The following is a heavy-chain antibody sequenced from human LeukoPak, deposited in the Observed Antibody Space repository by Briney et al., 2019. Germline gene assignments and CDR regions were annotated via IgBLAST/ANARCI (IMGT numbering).Heavy chain of an antibody. J-gene: IGHJ4*02. D-gene: IGHD3-22*01. CDR1: GFTFSSYA. CDR3: AKTGPYDSSGYTFDY. Sequence: GGSLRLSCAASGFTFSSYAMSWVRQAPGKGLEWVSAIGGSGGNTYYADSVKGRFTISRDNSKNTLYLQMNSLRAEDTAVYYCAKTGPYDSSGYTFDYWGQGTLVTVSS. CDR2: IGGSGGNT. V-gene: IGHV3-23*01.